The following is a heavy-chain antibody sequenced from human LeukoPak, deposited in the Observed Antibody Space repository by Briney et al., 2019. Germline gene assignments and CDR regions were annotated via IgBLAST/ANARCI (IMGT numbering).Heavy chain of an antibody. D-gene: IGHD3-22*01. Sequence: ASVKVSCKASGYTFTVYYMHWVRQAPGQGLEWMGWINPNSGGTNYAQKFQGRVTMTRDTSISTAYMELSSLRSEDTAVYYCARGLGGLYFEYWGQGTLVTVSS. V-gene: IGHV1-2*02. CDR2: INPNSGGT. J-gene: IGHJ4*02. CDR1: GYTFTVYY. CDR3: ARGLGGLYFEY.